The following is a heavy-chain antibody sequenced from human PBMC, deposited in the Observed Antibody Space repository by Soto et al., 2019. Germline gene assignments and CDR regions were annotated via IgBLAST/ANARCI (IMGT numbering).Heavy chain of an antibody. CDR3: ARHTGASITHLFDP. Sequence: QLQLQESGPGLVKPSETLSLTCTVSGGSISSSSYYWGWIRQPPGKGLEWIGSISYSGSTYYNPSLKSRVTISVDTPKNQFSLKLSSVTAADTAVYYCARHTGASITHLFDPWGQGTLVTVSS. CDR1: GGSISSSSYY. J-gene: IGHJ5*02. CDR2: ISYSGST. D-gene: IGHD3-10*01. V-gene: IGHV4-39*01.